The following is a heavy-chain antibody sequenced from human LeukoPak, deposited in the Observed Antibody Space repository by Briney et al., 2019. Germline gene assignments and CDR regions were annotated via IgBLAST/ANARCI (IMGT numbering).Heavy chain of an antibody. Sequence: GGSLRLSCAASGFTFSSYGMHWVRQAPGKGLEWVSLIWYDGSNKYYADSVKGRFTISRDNSKNTLYLQMNRLRAEDTAVYYCEGYCSNGVCVPFDFWGQGTQVTVSS. J-gene: IGHJ4*02. CDR1: GFTFSSYG. CDR3: EGYCSNGVCVPFDF. CDR2: IWYDGSNK. V-gene: IGHV3-33*01. D-gene: IGHD2-8*01.